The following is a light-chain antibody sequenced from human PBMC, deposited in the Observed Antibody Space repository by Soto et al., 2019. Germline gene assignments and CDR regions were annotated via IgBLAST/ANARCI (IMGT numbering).Light chain of an antibody. CDR3: QQLNSYPLT. J-gene: IGKJ4*01. CDR1: QGIITS. Sequence: DIQLTQSPSFLSASVGDRATITCRASQGIITSLAWYQQKPGKAPNLLIYGASTLQSGVPSRFSGSGSGTEFTLTISSLQPEDFATYYCQQLNSYPLTFGGGTKVEI. V-gene: IGKV1-9*01. CDR2: GAS.